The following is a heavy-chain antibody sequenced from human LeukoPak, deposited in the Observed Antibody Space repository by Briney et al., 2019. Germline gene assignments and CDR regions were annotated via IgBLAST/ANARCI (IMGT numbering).Heavy chain of an antibody. CDR3: ARDRYCSGGSCYGTGDY. CDR2: INSDGSST. V-gene: IGHV3-74*01. D-gene: IGHD2-15*01. CDR1: GFIFSSYW. Sequence: PGGSLRLSCAASGFIFSSYWMHWVRQAPGKGLVWVSRINSDGSSTGYADSVKGRFTVSRDNAKNTLYLQMNSLRAEDTAVYYCARDRYCSGGSCYGTGDYWGQGTLVTVSS. J-gene: IGHJ4*02.